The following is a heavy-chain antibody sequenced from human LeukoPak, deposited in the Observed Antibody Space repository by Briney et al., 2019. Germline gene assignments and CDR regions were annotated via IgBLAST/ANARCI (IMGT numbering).Heavy chain of an antibody. J-gene: IGHJ4*02. CDR3: ARGLLAAAGIDY. Sequence: GGSLRLSCAASGFTFSSYDMHWVRQATGKGLEWVSAIGTAGDTYYPGSVKGRFTISRENAKNSLYLQMNSLRAGDTAVYYCARGLLAAAGIDYWGQGALVTVSS. CDR1: GFTFSSYD. V-gene: IGHV3-13*04. CDR2: IGTAGDT. D-gene: IGHD6-13*01.